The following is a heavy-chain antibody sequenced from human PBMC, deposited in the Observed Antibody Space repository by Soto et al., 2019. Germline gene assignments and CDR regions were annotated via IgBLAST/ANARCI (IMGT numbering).Heavy chain of an antibody. CDR3: IRLVPGYSGRKMVDYYGLDV. CDR2: IRSKANSYAT. Sequence: GGSLRLSCAASGFTFSGSAMHWVRQASGKGLEWVGRIRSKANSYATAYAASVKGRFTISRDDSKNTEYLQMNSLKTEDTAVYYCIRLVPGYSGRKMVDYYGLDVWGQGTTVTVSS. CDR1: GFTFSGSA. V-gene: IGHV3-73*01. D-gene: IGHD6-13*01. J-gene: IGHJ6*02.